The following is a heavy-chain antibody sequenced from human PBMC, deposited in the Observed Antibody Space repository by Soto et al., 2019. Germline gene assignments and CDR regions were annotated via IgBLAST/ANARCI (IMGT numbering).Heavy chain of an antibody. V-gene: IGHV1-2*02. Sequence: QVQLVPSGAEVKKPGASVKVSCKTSGYTFTGYYIHWVRQAPGQGLEWMGWFTPNSGGTNYAQKFQGGVTMTRDASINTAYVELSRLRSADTAVYYCARASIVVVPAAADVRAFDIWGQGTMVTVSS. CDR2: FTPNSGGT. CDR3: ARASIVVVPAAADVRAFDI. J-gene: IGHJ3*02. CDR1: GYTFTGYY. D-gene: IGHD2-2*01.